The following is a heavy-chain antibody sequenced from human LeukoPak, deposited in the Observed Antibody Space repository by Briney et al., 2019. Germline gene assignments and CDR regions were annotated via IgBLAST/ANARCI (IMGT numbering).Heavy chain of an antibody. CDR3: ARGSVICSSTSCPNNWFDP. Sequence: KPSETLSLTCTVSGGSISSYYWSWIRQPPGEGLEWIGYISHSGSTKYNSSLKSRAIISSDTSKNQFSLKLSSVTAADTALYYCARGSVICSSTSCPNNWFDPWGQGTLVTVSS. V-gene: IGHV4-59*08. CDR1: GGSISSYY. CDR2: ISHSGST. J-gene: IGHJ5*02. D-gene: IGHD2-2*01.